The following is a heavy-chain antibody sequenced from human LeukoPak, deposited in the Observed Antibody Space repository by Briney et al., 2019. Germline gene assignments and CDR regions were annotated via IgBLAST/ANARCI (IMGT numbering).Heavy chain of an antibody. D-gene: IGHD6-13*01. J-gene: IGHJ6*03. CDR3: ARRGAYSSSWSPESFRYYYHIDV. Sequence: SSETLSLACAVYGGSFRGTYWSWIRQPPGKGLEWIGEVNDSGSTNCNPSLKSRVTISVDTSKNQFSLKLSSVTAADTAVYYCARRGAYSSSWSPESFRYYYHIDVWGKGTTVTISS. CDR1: GGSFRGTY. V-gene: IGHV4-34*01. CDR2: VNDSGST.